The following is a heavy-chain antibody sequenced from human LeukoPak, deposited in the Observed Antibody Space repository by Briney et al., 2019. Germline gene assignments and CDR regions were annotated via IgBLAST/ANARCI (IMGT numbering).Heavy chain of an antibody. J-gene: IGHJ3*02. CDR3: ARGPSVYYDILTGYSSDAFDI. V-gene: IGHV1-46*01. CDR1: GYTFTSYY. D-gene: IGHD3-9*01. CDR2: INPSGGST. Sequence: ASVKVSCKASGYTFTSYYMHWVRQAPGQGLEWMGIINPSGGSTSYAQKFQGRVTMTRDTSTSTVYMELCSLRSEDTAVYYCARGPSVYYDILTGYSSDAFDIWGQGTMVTVSS.